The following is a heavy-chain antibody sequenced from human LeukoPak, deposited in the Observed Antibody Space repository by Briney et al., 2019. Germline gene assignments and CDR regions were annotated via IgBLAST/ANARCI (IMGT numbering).Heavy chain of an antibody. J-gene: IGHJ4*02. CDR1: GFTFNTYA. CDR3: ANDFAH. CDR2: ISGSDDNT. Sequence: PGGSLRLSCAASGFTFNTYAMSWVRQAPGKGLEWVSTISGSDDNTYYADSVKGRFTISRDISKNTLYLQMNSLRADDTAVYYCANDFAHWGQGTLVTVSS. V-gene: IGHV3-23*01.